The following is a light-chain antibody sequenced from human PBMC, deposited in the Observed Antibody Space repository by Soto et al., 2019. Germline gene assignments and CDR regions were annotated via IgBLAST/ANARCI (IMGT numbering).Light chain of an antibody. J-gene: IGLJ1*01. CDR1: SSDVGGYDY. CDR2: GVS. V-gene: IGLV2-14*03. CDR3: SSYTSTTKYV. Sequence: QSALTQPASVSGSPGQSITISCTGTSSDVGGYDYVSWYQQHPGKAPKLMISGVSNRPSGVSSRFSGSKSGNTASLTISGLKAEDEADYYCSSYTSTTKYVFGTGTKLTVL.